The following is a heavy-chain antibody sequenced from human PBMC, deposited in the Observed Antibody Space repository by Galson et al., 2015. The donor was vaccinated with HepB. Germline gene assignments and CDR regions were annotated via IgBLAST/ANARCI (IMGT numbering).Heavy chain of an antibody. V-gene: IGHV4-59*01. J-gene: IGHJ4*02. D-gene: IGHD2-2*01. CDR1: GGSISSYY. Sequence: SETLSLTCIVSGGSISSYYWSWIRQPPGKALEWIGYIHYSGSTNYNPSLKSRVTISVDPSKKQFSLKLSSVTAADTAVYYCARVASGYVYWGQGTLVTVSS. CDR3: ARVASGYVY. CDR2: IHYSGST.